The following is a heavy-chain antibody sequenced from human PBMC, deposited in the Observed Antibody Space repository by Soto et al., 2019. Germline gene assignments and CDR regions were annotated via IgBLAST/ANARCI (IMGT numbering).Heavy chain of an antibody. V-gene: IGHV4-34*01. CDR2: INHSGST. Sequence: SETLSLTCAVYGGSFSCYYWGWIRQPPGKGLEWIGEINHSGSTNYNPSLKSRVTISVDTSKNQFSLKLSSVTAADTAVYYCARLAVAASRFYYYYGMDVWGQGTTVTVSS. J-gene: IGHJ6*02. CDR1: GGSFSCYY. D-gene: IGHD6-19*01. CDR3: ARLAVAASRFYYYYGMDV.